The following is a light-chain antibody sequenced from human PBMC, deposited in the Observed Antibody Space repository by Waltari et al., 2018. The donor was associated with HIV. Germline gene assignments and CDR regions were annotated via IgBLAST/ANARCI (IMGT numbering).Light chain of an antibody. V-gene: IGLV1-51*01. CDR2: DNH. J-gene: IGLJ2*01. CDR1: SSNIGNNY. CDR3: QTWDVSLKAAL. Sequence: QSVLTQPPSVSAAPGQKVTISCSGSSSNIGNNYASWYQQIPGTAPKLLIYDNHKRPSGIPERFSGSKSGTSATLGITGLETGDEADYYCQTWDVSLKAALFGGGTKLTVL.